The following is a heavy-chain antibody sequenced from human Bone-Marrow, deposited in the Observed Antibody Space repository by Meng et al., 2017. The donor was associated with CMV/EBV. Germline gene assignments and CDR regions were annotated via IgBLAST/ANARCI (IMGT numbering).Heavy chain of an antibody. Sequence: SCAASGFTFSSYSMNWVRQAPGKGLEWVSSISSSSSYIYYADSVKGRFTISRDNAKNSLYLQMNSLRAEDTAVYYCARGPAAMRLDYWGQGTLVTVSS. D-gene: IGHD2-2*01. CDR2: ISSSSSYI. V-gene: IGHV3-21*01. CDR1: GFTFSSYS. CDR3: ARGPAAMRLDY. J-gene: IGHJ4*02.